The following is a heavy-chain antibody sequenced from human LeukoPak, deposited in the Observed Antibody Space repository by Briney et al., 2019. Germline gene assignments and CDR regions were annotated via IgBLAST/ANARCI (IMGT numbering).Heavy chain of an antibody. Sequence: ASVKVSCKASGYIFTDHFMQWVRHAPGQGLEWVGWINPNSGGTSYAQKFKGRVTMTRDTSISTVYMELSRLGSDDTAVYYCARDYELGTPGSAYEFFDYWGQGTLVTVSS. D-gene: IGHD3-10*01. CDR2: INPNSGGT. CDR3: ARDYELGTPGSAYEFFDY. J-gene: IGHJ4*02. CDR1: GYIFTDHF. V-gene: IGHV1-2*02.